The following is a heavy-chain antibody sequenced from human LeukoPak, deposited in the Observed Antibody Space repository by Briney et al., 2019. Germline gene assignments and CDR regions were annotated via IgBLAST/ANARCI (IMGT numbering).Heavy chain of an antibody. J-gene: IGHJ4*02. Sequence: ASVKVSCEASGYTFTGYYMHWVRQAPGQGLEWMGWINPNSGGTNYAQKFQGRVTMTRDTSISTAYMELSRLRSDDTAVYYCARAPGVLRFLEWLPADYWGQGTLVTVSS. CDR2: INPNSGGT. CDR1: GYTFTGYY. D-gene: IGHD3-3*01. CDR3: ARAPGVLRFLEWLPADY. V-gene: IGHV1-2*02.